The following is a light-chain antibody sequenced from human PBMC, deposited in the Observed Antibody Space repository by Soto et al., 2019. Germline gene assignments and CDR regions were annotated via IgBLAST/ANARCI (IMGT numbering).Light chain of an antibody. V-gene: IGKV3-20*01. J-gene: IGKJ4*01. CDR1: QSLSSTY. CDR3: QQYGSSPLT. Sequence: EIVLTQSPGTLSLSPGERATLSCRASQSLSSTYLAWYQQKPGQAPRVLIYGASSRATGIPDRFSGSGAGTDFTLTITRLEPEDFAIDYCQQYGSSPLTFGGGTSVEIK. CDR2: GAS.